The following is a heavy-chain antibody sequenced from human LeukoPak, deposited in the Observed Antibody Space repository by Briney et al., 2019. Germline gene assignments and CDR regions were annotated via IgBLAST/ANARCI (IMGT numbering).Heavy chain of an antibody. Sequence: ASVKVSCKASGYTFTGYYIHWVRQAPGQGLEWMGWINPNSGGTNYAQKFQGRVTMTRDTSISTAYMELSRLRSDDTAVYYCARDLGDDFWSGYTYYFDYWGQGTLVTVSS. V-gene: IGHV1-2*02. J-gene: IGHJ4*02. CDR3: ARDLGDDFWSGYTYYFDY. D-gene: IGHD3-3*01. CDR1: GYTFTGYY. CDR2: INPNSGGT.